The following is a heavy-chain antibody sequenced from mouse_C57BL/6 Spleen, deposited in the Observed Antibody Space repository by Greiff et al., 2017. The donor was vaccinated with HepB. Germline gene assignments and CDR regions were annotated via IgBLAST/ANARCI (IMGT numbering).Heavy chain of an antibody. CDR2: IYPGSGNT. D-gene: IGHD3-2*02. CDR1: GYTFTDYY. Sequence: VMLVESGAELVRPGASVKLSCKASGYTFTDYYINWVKQRPGQGLEWIARIYPGSGNTYYNEKFKGKATLTAEKSSSTAYMQLSSLTSEDSAVYFCARSGRNYFDYWGQGTTLTVSS. CDR3: ARSGRNYFDY. V-gene: IGHV1-76*01. J-gene: IGHJ2*01.